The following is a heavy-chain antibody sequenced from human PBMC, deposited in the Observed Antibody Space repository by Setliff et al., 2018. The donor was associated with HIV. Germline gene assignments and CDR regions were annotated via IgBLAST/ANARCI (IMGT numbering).Heavy chain of an antibody. CDR2: IIHSGGT. Sequence: LSLTCAVYGGSFSGYYWTWIRQPPGRGLEWIGEIIHSGGTNYSRSLKSRVTISVDTSKNQFSLNLSSVTAADTAVYYCARGGLGVVGAIDYWSQGTLVTVSS. V-gene: IGHV4-34*01. CDR1: GGSFSGYY. D-gene: IGHD2-15*01. J-gene: IGHJ4*02. CDR3: ARGGLGVVGAIDY.